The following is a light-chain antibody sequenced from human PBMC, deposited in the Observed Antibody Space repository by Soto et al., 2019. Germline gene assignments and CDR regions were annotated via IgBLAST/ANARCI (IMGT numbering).Light chain of an antibody. CDR1: QSVSSN. V-gene: IGKV3-15*01. Sequence: EIVMTQSPATLSVSPGERATLSCRASQSVSSNLAWYHQKPGQAPRLLIYGASTRATGIPARFSGSGSGTEFTLTISGLQSEDLAVYYCQQYNSWPPLTFGGGTKVEIK. J-gene: IGKJ4*01. CDR3: QQYNSWPPLT. CDR2: GAS.